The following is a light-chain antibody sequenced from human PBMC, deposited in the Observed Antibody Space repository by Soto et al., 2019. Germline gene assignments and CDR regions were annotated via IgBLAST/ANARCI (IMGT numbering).Light chain of an antibody. Sequence: EVVLTQSPATLSLSPGDRATLSCRASQSDNNFLAWYQQKPGQSPRLLIYDASKRATGLPGRFSGSGSGTDFTLTISILEPEDFAVYYSQQRSNWPPALPVGGQTKVNIK. CDR1: QSDNNF. J-gene: IGKJ4*01. CDR3: QQRSNWPPALP. CDR2: DAS. V-gene: IGKV3-11*01.